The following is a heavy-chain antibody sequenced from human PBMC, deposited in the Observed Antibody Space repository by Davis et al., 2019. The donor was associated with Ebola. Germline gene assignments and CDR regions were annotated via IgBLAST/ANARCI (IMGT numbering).Heavy chain of an antibody. J-gene: IGHJ5*02. D-gene: IGHD6-6*01. CDR1: GFTFSSYA. Sequence: GGSLRLSCAASGFTFSSYAMHWVRQAPGKGLEWVAVISYDGSNKYYADSVKGRFTISRDNSKNTLYLQMNSLRAEDTAVYYCARGRYSSSSEYWFDPWGQGTLVTVSS. CDR2: ISYDGSNK. CDR3: ARGRYSSSSEYWFDP. V-gene: IGHV3-30-3*01.